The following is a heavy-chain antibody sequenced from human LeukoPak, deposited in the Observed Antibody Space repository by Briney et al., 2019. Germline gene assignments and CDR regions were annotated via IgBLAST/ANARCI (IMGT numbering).Heavy chain of an antibody. CDR2: IYSGGRT. J-gene: IGHJ1*01. CDR3: AMGATGGYFQY. V-gene: IGHV3-53*01. CDR1: GFTAINNY. Sequence: GGSLSLSCAASGFTAINNYMTWVRQPPGKGLEWFSVIYSGGRTYYADSVKGRFTISRDNSKNTLYLLMTSLRTEDTAVYYCAMGATGGYFQYWGQGTLVTVS. D-gene: IGHD1-26*01.